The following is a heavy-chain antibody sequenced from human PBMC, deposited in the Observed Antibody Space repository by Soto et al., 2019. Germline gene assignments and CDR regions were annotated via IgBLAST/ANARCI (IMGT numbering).Heavy chain of an antibody. J-gene: IGHJ5*02. V-gene: IGHV4-34*01. CDR1: GGSFSGYY. D-gene: IGHD3-3*01. CDR2: INHSGST. Sequence: SETLSLTCAVYGGSFSGYYWSWIRQPPGKGLEWIGEINHSGSTNYNPSLKSRVTISVDTSKNQFSLKLSSVTAADTAVYYCARGWSPDYDFWSPNPKWFDPWGQGTLVTVSS. CDR3: ARGWSPDYDFWSPNPKWFDP.